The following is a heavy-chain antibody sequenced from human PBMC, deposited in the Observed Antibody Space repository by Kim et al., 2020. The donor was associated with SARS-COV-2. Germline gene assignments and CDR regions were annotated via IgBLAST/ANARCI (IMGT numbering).Heavy chain of an antibody. Sequence: GRSLKISCKGFGYSFSGYWITWVRQMPGKGLEWMGIIYPDDSNNRYSPSFRGQVTMSVDKSINTAYLQLNSLKASDTAMYYCARQAVTVPTLNSVSFDPWGQGTLVTVSS. J-gene: IGHJ5*02. CDR3: ARQAVTVPTLNSVSFDP. CDR1: GYSFSGYW. D-gene: IGHD4-17*01. CDR2: IYPDDSNN. V-gene: IGHV5-51*01.